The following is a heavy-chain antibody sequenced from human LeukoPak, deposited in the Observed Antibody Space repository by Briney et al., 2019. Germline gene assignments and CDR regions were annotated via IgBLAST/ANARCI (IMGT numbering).Heavy chain of an antibody. CDR2: ISTDNGNT. V-gene: IGHV1-18*01. J-gene: IGHJ4*02. CDR3: ARVDCSRDECYSEVY. Sequence: VASVKVSCKASGYTFFYYGVSWVRQAPGQGLEWMGWISTDNGNTNYAQKLQGRVTLTTDISTSTAYMELRSLRSDDTAVYYCARVDCSRDECYSEVYWGQGTLVTVSS. D-gene: IGHD2-15*01. CDR1: GYTFFYYG.